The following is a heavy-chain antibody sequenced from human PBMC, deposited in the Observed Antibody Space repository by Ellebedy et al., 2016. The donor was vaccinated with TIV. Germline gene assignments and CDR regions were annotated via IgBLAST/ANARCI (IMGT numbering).Heavy chain of an antibody. V-gene: IGHV4-4*07. Sequence: MPSETLSLTCTVSGGSIRSSYWSWIRQPAGKGLEYLGRIYYSGSTNYNPSLKSRVTISVDTSKNQFSLKLSSVTAADTAVYYCARGEVTLYYYGMDVWGQGTTVTVSS. J-gene: IGHJ6*02. CDR3: ARGEVTLYYYGMDV. CDR1: GGSIRSSY. CDR2: IYYSGST.